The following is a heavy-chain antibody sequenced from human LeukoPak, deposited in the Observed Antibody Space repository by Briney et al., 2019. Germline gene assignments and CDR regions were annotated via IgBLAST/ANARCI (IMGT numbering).Heavy chain of an antibody. Sequence: SETLSLTCTVSGHSISSGYYWGWIRQPPGKGLEWIGSIYHSGTTYYNPSLKSRVTISVDTSKNQFSLKLRSATAADTAVYYCARDQPYIDVWRKGTTATVSS. CDR3: ARDQPYIDV. V-gene: IGHV4-38-2*02. CDR1: GHSISSGYY. CDR2: IYHSGTT. J-gene: IGHJ6*03.